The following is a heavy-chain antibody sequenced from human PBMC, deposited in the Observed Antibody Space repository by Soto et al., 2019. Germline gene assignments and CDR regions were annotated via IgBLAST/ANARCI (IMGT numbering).Heavy chain of an antibody. CDR3: ARYTYTSRYTYFGMDV. CDR1: GFTFSDYA. J-gene: IGHJ6*02. D-gene: IGHD2-2*02. V-gene: IGHV3-49*03. Sequence: PGGSLRLSCTASGFTFSDYAMSWFRQAPGKGLEWVGVVRNRAYGGTTDYAASVRGTFTISRDDSKSIAYLQMNTLRIEDTAVYYCARYTYTSRYTYFGMDVWGQGTTVTVSS. CDR2: VRNRAYGGTT.